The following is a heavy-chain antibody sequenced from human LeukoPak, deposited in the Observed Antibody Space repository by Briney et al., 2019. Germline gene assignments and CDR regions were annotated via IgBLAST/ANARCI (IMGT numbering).Heavy chain of an antibody. Sequence: SETLSLTCTVSGASISSHYWSWIRQPPGRGLEWIGYIHYSGITSYDPSLKSRATISVDTSKSQFSLNLSSVTAADTAVYYCARVYDYGKFDYWGPGTLVTVSS. D-gene: IGHD4/OR15-4a*01. CDR2: IHYSGIT. V-gene: IGHV4-59*11. CDR3: ARVYDYGKFDY. CDR1: GASISSHY. J-gene: IGHJ4*02.